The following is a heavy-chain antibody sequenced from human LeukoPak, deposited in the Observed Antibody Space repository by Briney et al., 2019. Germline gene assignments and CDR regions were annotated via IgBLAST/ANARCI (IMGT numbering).Heavy chain of an antibody. CDR3: ARNLRYFDWLLPYYFDY. CDR1: GGSFSGYY. Sequence: SETLSLTCAVYGGSFSGYYWSWIRQPPGKGPEWIGEINHSGSTNYNPSLKSRVTISVDTSKNQFSLKLSSVTAADTAVYYCARNLRYFDWLLPYYFDYWGQGTLSPSPQ. CDR2: INHSGST. V-gene: IGHV4-34*01. D-gene: IGHD3-9*01. J-gene: IGHJ4*02.